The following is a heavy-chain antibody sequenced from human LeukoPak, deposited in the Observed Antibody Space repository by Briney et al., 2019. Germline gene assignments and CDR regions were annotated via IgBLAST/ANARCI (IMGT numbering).Heavy chain of an antibody. D-gene: IGHD1-26*01. J-gene: IGHJ4*02. CDR1: GCTFSSYA. V-gene: IGHV1-69*04. CDR2: IIPILGIA. Sequence: ASVKVSCKASGCTFSSYAISWVRQAPGQGLEWMGRIIPILGIANYAQKFQGRVTITADKSTSTAYMELSSLRSEDTAVYYCARTIVGATNNYWGQGTLVTVSS. CDR3: ARTIVGATNNY.